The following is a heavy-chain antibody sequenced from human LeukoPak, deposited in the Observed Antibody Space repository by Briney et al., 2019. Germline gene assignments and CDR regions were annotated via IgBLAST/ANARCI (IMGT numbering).Heavy chain of an antibody. CDR1: GYTFTGYY. CDR2: MNPNSGNT. Sequence: ASVKVSCKASGYTFTGYYMHWVRQATGQGLEWMGWMNPNSGNTGYAQKFQGRVTMTRNTSISTAYMELSSLRSEDTAVYYCARAQSYSGYDPAGWFDPWGQGTLVTVSS. D-gene: IGHD5-12*01. CDR3: ARAQSYSGYDPAGWFDP. J-gene: IGHJ5*02. V-gene: IGHV1-8*02.